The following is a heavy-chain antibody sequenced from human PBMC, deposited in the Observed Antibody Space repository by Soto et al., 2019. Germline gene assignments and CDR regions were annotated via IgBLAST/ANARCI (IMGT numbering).Heavy chain of an antibody. Sequence: GGSLRLSCAASGFAFSSYSMNWVRQAPGKGLEWVSSISSSSSYIYYADSVKGRFTISRDNAKNSLYLQMNSLRAEDTAVYYCARDCSGGSCYWDQVGYWGQGTLVTVSS. CDR2: ISSSSSYI. CDR3: ARDCSGGSCYWDQVGY. CDR1: GFAFSSYS. V-gene: IGHV3-21*01. D-gene: IGHD2-15*01. J-gene: IGHJ4*02.